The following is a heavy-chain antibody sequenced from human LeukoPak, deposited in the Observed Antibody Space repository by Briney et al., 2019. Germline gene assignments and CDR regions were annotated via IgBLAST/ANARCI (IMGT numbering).Heavy chain of an antibody. D-gene: IGHD5-18*01. Sequence: SETLSLTCAVYGGSFSGYYWSWIRQPPGKGLEWNGEINHSGSTNYNPSLKSRVTISVDTSKNQFSLKLSSVTAADTAVYYCARGGGLWSYWGQGTLVTVSS. CDR3: ARGGGLWSY. J-gene: IGHJ4*02. CDR1: GGSFSGYY. CDR2: INHSGST. V-gene: IGHV4-34*01.